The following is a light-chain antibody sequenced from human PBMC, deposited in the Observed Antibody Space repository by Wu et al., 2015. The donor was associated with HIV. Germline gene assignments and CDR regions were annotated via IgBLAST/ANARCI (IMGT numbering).Light chain of an antibody. V-gene: IGKV1-5*03. J-gene: IGKJ4*01. CDR2: KAS. CDR3: QQYSSSSPKLT. Sequence: DIQMTQSPSTLSASVGDRVTITCRASQSISSWLAWYQQKPGKAPKLLIYKASNLESGVPSRFSGSESGTEFTLTTSNLQPDDFATYYCQQYSSSSPKLTFGGGTKVESK. CDR1: QSISSW.